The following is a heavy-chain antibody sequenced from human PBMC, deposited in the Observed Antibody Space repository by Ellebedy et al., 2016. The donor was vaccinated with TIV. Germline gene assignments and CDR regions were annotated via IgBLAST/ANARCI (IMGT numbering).Heavy chain of an antibody. CDR1: GFTLSSYA. CDR3: ATLTGLLPGY. V-gene: IGHV3-30-3*01. Sequence: GGSLRLSXAASGFTLSSYAKHWVRQAPGKGLEWVAVISYDGSNKYYADSVKGRFTISRDNSKNTLYLQMNSLRSDDTAVYYCATLTGLLPGYWGQGTLVTVSS. CDR2: ISYDGSNK. J-gene: IGHJ4*02. D-gene: IGHD2-15*01.